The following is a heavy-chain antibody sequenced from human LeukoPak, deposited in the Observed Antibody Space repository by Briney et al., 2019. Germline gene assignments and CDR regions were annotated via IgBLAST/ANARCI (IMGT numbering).Heavy chain of an antibody. CDR1: GHTFTGYY. CDR2: INPNSGGT. J-gene: IGHJ5*02. CDR3: ARTGSWTKNYNWFDP. Sequence: ASVKVSCKASGHTFTGYYMHWVRQAPGQGLEWMGWINPNSGGTNYAQKFQGRVTMTRDTSISTAYMELSRLRSDDTAVYYCARTGSWTKNYNWFDPWGQGTLVTVSS. D-gene: IGHD6-13*01. V-gene: IGHV1-2*02.